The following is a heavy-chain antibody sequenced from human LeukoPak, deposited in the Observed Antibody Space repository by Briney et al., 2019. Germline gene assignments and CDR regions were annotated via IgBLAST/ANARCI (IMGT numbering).Heavy chain of an antibody. V-gene: IGHV4-61*02. CDR1: GGSISSGNYY. D-gene: IGHD4-23*01. CDR2: IHVSGNT. Sequence: SETLSLTCSVSGGSISSGNYYWNWIRQPAGKGLDWIGRIHVSGNTNLNPSLKSRVTISVDTSKNQFSLNLRSVTAADTAVYHCARGWELLNYWGRGTLVIVS. CDR3: ARGWELLNY. J-gene: IGHJ4*02.